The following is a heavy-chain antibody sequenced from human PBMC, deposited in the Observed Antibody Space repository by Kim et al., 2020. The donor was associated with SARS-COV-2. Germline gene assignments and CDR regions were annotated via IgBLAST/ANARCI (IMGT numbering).Heavy chain of an antibody. CDR3: AKGGPEYSGSYGDGFDI. Sequence: KGRVTTTRDKSKNTLYLQMKSLRAEDTAVYYCAKGGPEYSGSYGDGFDIWGQGTMVTVSS. D-gene: IGHD1-26*01. V-gene: IGHV3-23*01. J-gene: IGHJ3*02.